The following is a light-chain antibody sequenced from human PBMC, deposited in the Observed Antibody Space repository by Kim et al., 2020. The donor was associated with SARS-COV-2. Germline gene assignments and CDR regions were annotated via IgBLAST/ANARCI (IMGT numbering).Light chain of an antibody. CDR2: EDD. V-gene: IGLV6-57*02. CDR1: SASIDVNY. Sequence: GEAVTIAFTGSSASIDVNYVQWYQKRPGGVPTTVIYEDDQRPPGVSGRFSGSIDSSSNSGSLTVSGLRTEDEADYCCQSYNRDNVIFGGGTQLTVL. J-gene: IGLJ2*01. CDR3: QSYNRDNVI.